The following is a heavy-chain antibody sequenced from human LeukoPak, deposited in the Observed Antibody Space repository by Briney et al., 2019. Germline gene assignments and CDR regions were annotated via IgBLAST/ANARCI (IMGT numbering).Heavy chain of an antibody. J-gene: IGHJ4*02. D-gene: IGHD1-26*01. CDR1: GGSINSYY. Sequence: SETLSLTCAVSGGSINSYYWSWIRQPPGKRLEWIGFMYHTGTTNLNPSFKSRVTISLASSKSYFSLSLNSVTAADTAVYYCARHADRKWDLPGSFDSWGQGVRVAVSS. CDR2: MYHTGTT. V-gene: IGHV4-59*08. CDR3: ARHADRKWDLPGSFDS.